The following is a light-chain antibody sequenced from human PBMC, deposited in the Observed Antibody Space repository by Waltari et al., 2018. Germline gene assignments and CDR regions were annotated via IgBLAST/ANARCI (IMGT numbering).Light chain of an antibody. V-gene: IGLV2-23*02. Sequence: QSALTQPASVSGTPGQSITISCTGTSSDVGSYNLVSWYQHDPGKAPKLIISAVSKRPSGVSNRFSGSTSGNTASLTISGLQAEDEADYYCCSYAGSGTWVFGGGTKLTVL. CDR1: SSDVGSYNL. CDR2: AVS. J-gene: IGLJ3*02. CDR3: CSYAGSGTWV.